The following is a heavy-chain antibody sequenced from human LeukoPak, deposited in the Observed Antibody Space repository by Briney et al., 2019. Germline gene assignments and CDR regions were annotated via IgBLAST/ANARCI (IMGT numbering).Heavy chain of an antibody. Sequence: SETLSLTCTVSGGSISSSSYYWGWIRQPPGKGLEWIGSIYYRGSTYYNPSLKSRVTISVDTSKNQFSLKLNSVTAADTAVYYCARAYYYYYYYMDVWGKGTTVTVSS. J-gene: IGHJ6*03. CDR3: ARAYYYYYYYMDV. CDR2: IYYRGST. V-gene: IGHV4-39*07. CDR1: GGSISSSSYY.